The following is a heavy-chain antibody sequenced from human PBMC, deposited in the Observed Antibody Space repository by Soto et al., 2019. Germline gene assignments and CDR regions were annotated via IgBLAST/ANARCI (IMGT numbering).Heavy chain of an antibody. Sequence: SETLSLTCSVSGVSVSSGSHYWSWIRQSPGKGLEWIGFIYYSGSTNYNPSLKSRVTISVDTSKNQFSLKLSSVTAADTAVYYCAREGVSEYRYGRRYPYGMDGWGQGTTVTVSS. D-gene: IGHD5-18*01. J-gene: IGHJ6*02. V-gene: IGHV4-61*01. CDR3: AREGVSEYRYGRRYPYGMDG. CDR2: IYYSGST. CDR1: GVSVSSGSHY.